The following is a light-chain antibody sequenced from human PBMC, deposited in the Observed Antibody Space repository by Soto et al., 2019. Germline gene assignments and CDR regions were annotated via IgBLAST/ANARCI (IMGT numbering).Light chain of an antibody. CDR1: QSVSSTY. Sequence: IVLTQDPGTLPLSQGERATLSGRASQSVSSTYLAWYQHKPGQAPRLLIDGASSRETGIPDTFSGSGSGTDFTLTISRLEPEDFAVYYCQQYGSSPRFGQGTKVDIK. J-gene: IGKJ1*01. CDR3: QQYGSSPR. V-gene: IGKV3-20*01. CDR2: GAS.